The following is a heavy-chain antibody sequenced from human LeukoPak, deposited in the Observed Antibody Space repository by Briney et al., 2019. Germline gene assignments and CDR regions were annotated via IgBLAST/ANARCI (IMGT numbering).Heavy chain of an antibody. CDR1: GGPISSGSYY. J-gene: IGHJ4*02. CDR3: ARERYCSSTSCFFYDY. CDR2: IYTSGST. D-gene: IGHD2-2*01. Sequence: SQTLSLTCTVSGGPISSGSYYWSWIRQPAGKGLEWIGRIYTSGSTNYNPSLKSRVTISVDTSKNQFSLKLSSVTAADTAVYYCARERYCSSTSCFFYDYWGQGTLVTVSS. V-gene: IGHV4-61*02.